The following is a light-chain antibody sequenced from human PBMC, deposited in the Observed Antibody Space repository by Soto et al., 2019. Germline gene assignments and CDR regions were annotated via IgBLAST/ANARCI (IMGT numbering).Light chain of an antibody. Sequence: QSVLTQPPSASGTPGQRVIISCSGSTSNIGSHPVNWYQQLPGTAPKLLIYTNDQRPSGVPDRFSGSKSGTSASLAISGLQSEDEADYYCVVWDDSLKGTVFGGGTKLTVL. CDR3: VVWDDSLKGTV. J-gene: IGLJ3*02. CDR1: TSNIGSHP. CDR2: TND. V-gene: IGLV1-44*01.